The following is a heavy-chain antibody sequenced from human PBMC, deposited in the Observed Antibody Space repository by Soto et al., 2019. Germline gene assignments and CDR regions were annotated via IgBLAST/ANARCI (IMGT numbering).Heavy chain of an antibody. J-gene: IGHJ4*02. D-gene: IGHD1-1*01. CDR1: GFIFSDYA. V-gene: IGHV3-30-3*01. Sequence: QVQLVESGGGVDQPGRSLTVSCVGSGFIFSDYAFHWVRQPPGKGLEWVAAISYDGNSQYYADSVKGRFTVSRDASRRTIYMQMNSLRLEDTAVYYCARVLLPMTTNDGFDHWGQGTLVTVSS. CDR2: ISYDGNSQ. CDR3: ARVLLPMTTNDGFDH.